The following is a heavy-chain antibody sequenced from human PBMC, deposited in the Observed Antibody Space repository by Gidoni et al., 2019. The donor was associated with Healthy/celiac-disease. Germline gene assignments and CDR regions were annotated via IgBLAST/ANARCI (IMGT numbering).Heavy chain of an antibody. CDR2: IWYDGSNK. CDR1: GFTFSSFG. CDR3: SRGGGGVVSSTWFDP. D-gene: IGHD2-15*01. Sequence: QVQLVESGGGVVQPGRSLRLSCAASGFTFSSFGIHWVRQAPGRGLEWVEVIWYDGSNKFYADSVKGRFTIARDNSKNTLYLQMNSLRAEDTAVYYCSRGGGGVVSSTWFDPWGQGTLVTVSS. J-gene: IGHJ5*02. V-gene: IGHV3-33*01.